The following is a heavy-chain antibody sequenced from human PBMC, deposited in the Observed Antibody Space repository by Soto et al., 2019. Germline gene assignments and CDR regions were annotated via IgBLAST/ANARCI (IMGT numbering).Heavy chain of an antibody. CDR2: IYYSGST. D-gene: IGHD2-2*01. Sequence: QVQLQESGPGLVKPSQTLSLTCTVSGGSISSGGYYWSWIRQHPGKGLERIGYIYYSGSTYYNPSLKSRVTISVDTSKNQFSLKLSSVTAADTAVYYCARGGGIVVVPAASGYYYYGMDVWGQGTTVTVSS. J-gene: IGHJ6*02. V-gene: IGHV4-31*03. CDR1: GGSISSGGYY. CDR3: ARGGGIVVVPAASGYYYYGMDV.